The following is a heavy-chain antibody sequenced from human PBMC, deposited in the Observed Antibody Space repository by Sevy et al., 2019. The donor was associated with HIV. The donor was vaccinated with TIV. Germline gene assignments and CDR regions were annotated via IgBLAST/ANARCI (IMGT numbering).Heavy chain of an antibody. CDR1: GFTFSSYA. V-gene: IGHV3-23*01. Sequence: GGSLRLSCAASGFTFSSYAMSWVRQAPGKGLEWVSAISGSGGSTYYADSVKGRFTISRDNSKNTLYLQMNSLRAEDTAVYYCAKDLVGVQQLVSSLFDYWGQGTLVTVSS. CDR2: ISGSGGST. CDR3: AKDLVGVQQLVSSLFDY. D-gene: IGHD6-13*01. J-gene: IGHJ4*02.